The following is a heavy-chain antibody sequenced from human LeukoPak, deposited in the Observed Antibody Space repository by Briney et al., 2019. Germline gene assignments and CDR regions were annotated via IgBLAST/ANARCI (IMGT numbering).Heavy chain of an antibody. J-gene: IGHJ4*02. Sequence: PGGSLRLSCAASGLTFSSYWMSWVRQAPGEGLEWVTLISYDSSNKQYADSVKGRFTISRDDSKNTLFLQMNSLRPEDTAVYYCARGRPSHYFDYWGQGTLVTVSS. CDR2: ISYDSSNK. CDR1: GLTFSSYW. V-gene: IGHV3-30-3*01. CDR3: ARGRPSHYFDY.